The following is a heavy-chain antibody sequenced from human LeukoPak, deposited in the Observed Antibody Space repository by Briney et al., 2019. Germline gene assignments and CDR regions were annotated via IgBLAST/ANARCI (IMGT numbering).Heavy chain of an antibody. CDR1: GYTFTSYY. CDR3: ARDWHWGFDL. J-gene: IGHJ2*01. V-gene: IGHV1-46*01. CDR2: INPSGGST. Sequence: ASVKVSCKASGYTFTSYYMHWVRQAPGQGLEWMGIINPSGGSTNYAQEFQGRVTMTRDTSTNTVYMELSSLRSEDTAVYYCARDWHWGFDLWGRGTLVTVSS.